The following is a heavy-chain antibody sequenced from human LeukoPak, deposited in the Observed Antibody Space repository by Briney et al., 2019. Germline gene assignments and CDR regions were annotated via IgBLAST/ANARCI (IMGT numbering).Heavy chain of an antibody. J-gene: IGHJ3*02. CDR2: IWYDGSNK. CDR3: ARETLINVDAFDI. Sequence: PGGSLRLSCAASGFTFSSYGMHWVRQAPGKGLEWVAVIWYDGSNKYYADSVKGRFTISRDNAKNTLYLQMNSLRADDTAVYYCARETLINVDAFDIWGQGTMVTVSS. CDR1: GFTFSSYG. V-gene: IGHV3-33*01. D-gene: IGHD3-16*01.